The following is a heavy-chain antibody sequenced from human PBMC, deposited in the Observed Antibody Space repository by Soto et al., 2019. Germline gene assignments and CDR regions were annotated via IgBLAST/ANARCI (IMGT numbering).Heavy chain of an antibody. CDR1: GFTFSDHY. CDR2: SRNKANSYTT. J-gene: IGHJ4*02. V-gene: IGHV3-72*01. D-gene: IGHD4-17*01. CDR3: ATFSTVTGNFFDY. Sequence: EVQLVESGGGLVQPGGSLRLSCAGSGFTFSDHYMDWVRQAPGKGLEWVARSRNKANSYTTEYAASVRGRFTISRDDFKNSLFLQMDSLKPEDTAVYYCATFSTVTGNFFDYWGLGTLVTVFS.